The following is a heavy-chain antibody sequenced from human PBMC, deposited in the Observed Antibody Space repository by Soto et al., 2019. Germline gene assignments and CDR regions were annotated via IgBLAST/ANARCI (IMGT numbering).Heavy chain of an antibody. J-gene: IGHJ4*01. V-gene: IGHV4-34*01. Sequence: SETLSLTSAVYGGSFSGYYWSWIRQPPGKGLEWIGEINHSGSTNYYPSLKSRVTISVDTSKNQFSLKLSSVTAADTAVYYCSGGYCRGGSCPQGYWGQGSLVTVSS. CDR3: SGGYCRGGSCPQGY. CDR2: INHSGST. CDR1: GGSFSGYY. D-gene: IGHD2-15*01.